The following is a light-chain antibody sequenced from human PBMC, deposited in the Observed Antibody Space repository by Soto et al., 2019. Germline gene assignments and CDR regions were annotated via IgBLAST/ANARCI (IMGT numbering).Light chain of an antibody. J-gene: IGKJ1*01. CDR1: QSISSY. CDR3: QQSYSTPRT. Sequence: DIQMTQSPSSLSASVGARVTITCRASQSISSYLNWYQQKPGKAPKLLIYAASSLQSGVPSRFSGSGSGTDFTLTISSPQPEDFAPYYCQQSYSTPRTFGQGTRVEIK. CDR2: AAS. V-gene: IGKV1-39*01.